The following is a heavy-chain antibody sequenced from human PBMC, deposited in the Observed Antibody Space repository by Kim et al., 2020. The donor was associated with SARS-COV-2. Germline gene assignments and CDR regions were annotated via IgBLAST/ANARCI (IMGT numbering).Heavy chain of an antibody. J-gene: IGHJ4*02. CDR2: ISSSSSYI. Sequence: GGSLRLPCAASGFTFSSYSMNWVRQAPGKGLEWVSSISSSSSYIYYADSVKGRFTISRDNAKNSLYLQMNSLRAEDTAVYYCARDGGAKGGYWGQGTLVTVSS. CDR1: GFTFSSYS. V-gene: IGHV3-21*01. D-gene: IGHD3-16*01. CDR3: ARDGGAKGGY.